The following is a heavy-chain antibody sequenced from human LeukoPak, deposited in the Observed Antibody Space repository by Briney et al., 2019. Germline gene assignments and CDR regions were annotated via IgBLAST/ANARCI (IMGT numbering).Heavy chain of an antibody. V-gene: IGHV4-4*07. CDR2: IYTSGST. CDR3: ARVRRPHWFDP. J-gene: IGHJ5*02. Sequence: SETLSLTCTVSGGSISSYYWSWIRQPAGQGLDWIGRIYTSGSTNYNPSLKSRATMSVDTSKNQFSLKLSSVTAAGTAVYYCARVRRPHWFDPWGQGTLVTVSS. D-gene: IGHD1-1*01. CDR1: GGSISSYY.